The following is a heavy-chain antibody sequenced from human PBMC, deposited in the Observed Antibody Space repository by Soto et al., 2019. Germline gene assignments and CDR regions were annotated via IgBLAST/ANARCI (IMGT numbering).Heavy chain of an antibody. CDR2: ISVSVGST. CDR3: AKVERAVAGIID. CDR1: GFTFSSYA. Sequence: EVQLLESGGGLVQPGGSLRLSCAASGFTFSSYAMSWVRQAPGKGLDWVSAISVSVGSTYYADYVKGRFTISRDNSKNKLYLKMNSLRAEDTAVYYCAKVERAVAGIIDWGQGTLVTVSS. D-gene: IGHD6-19*01. J-gene: IGHJ4*02. V-gene: IGHV3-23*01.